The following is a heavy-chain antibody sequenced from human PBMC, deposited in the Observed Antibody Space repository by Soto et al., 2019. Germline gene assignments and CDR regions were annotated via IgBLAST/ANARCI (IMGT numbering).Heavy chain of an antibody. CDR1: GGTFSSYP. J-gene: IGHJ5*02. V-gene: IGHV1-69*01. D-gene: IGHD6-6*01. CDR3: ARGCIAARVFDP. Sequence: QVQLVQSGAEVKKPGSSLKVSCKASGGTFSSYPISWLRQAPGQGLEWMGGIISSFGTPEYAQKFQGRITITADESTSTAYMELSSLRSEDTAVYYCARGCIAARVFDPWGQGSLVTVSS. CDR2: IISSFGTP.